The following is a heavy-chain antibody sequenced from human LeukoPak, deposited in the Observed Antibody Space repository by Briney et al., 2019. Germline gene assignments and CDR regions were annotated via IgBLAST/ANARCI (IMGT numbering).Heavy chain of an antibody. CDR2: INHSGCT. V-gene: IGHV4-34*01. Sequence: RSETLSLTCAVYGGSFSGYYWSWIRQPPGKGLESIGEINHSGCTNYYPLLKSRVTISVDTYKNQFFLKLSSVTAADTAVYYCARGVGGAWAFDYWGQGTLVTVSS. CDR3: ARGVGGAWAFDY. J-gene: IGHJ4*02. D-gene: IGHD3-10*01. CDR1: GGSFSGYY.